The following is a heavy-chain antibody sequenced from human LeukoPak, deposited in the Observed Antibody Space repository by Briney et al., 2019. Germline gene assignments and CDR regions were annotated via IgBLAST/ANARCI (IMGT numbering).Heavy chain of an antibody. CDR3: ASRRRGYSYGYLVY. Sequence: SSETLSLTCAVYGGSFSGYYWSWIRQPPGKGLEWIGEINHSGSTNYNPSLKSQVTISVDTSKNQFSLKLSSVTAADTAVYYCASRRRGYSYGYLVYWGQGTLVTVSS. CDR2: INHSGST. D-gene: IGHD5-18*01. V-gene: IGHV4-34*01. J-gene: IGHJ4*02. CDR1: GGSFSGYY.